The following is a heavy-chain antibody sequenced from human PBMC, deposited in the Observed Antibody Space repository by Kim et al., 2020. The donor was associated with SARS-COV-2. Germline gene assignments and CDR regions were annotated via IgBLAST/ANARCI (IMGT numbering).Heavy chain of an antibody. CDR1: GYTFTSYY. D-gene: IGHD4-17*01. J-gene: IGHJ5*02. V-gene: IGHV1-46*01. CDR2: INPSGGST. CDR3: ARDGYGGKFSYNWFDP. Sequence: ASVKVSCKASGYTFTSYYMHWVRQAPGQGLEWMGIINPSGGSTSYAQKFQGRVTMTRDTSTSTVYMELSSLRSEDTAVYYCARDGYGGKFSYNWFDPWGQGTLVTVSS.